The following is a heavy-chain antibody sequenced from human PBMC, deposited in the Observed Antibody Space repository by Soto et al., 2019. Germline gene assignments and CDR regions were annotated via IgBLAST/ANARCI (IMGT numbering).Heavy chain of an antibody. D-gene: IGHD3-10*01. CDR3: ARVVRGAYYFDY. CDR1: GFTFSDHY. V-gene: IGHV3-72*01. CDR2: TRNKANSYTT. J-gene: IGHJ4*02. Sequence: EVQLVESGGGLVQPGGSLRLSCAASGFTFSDHYMDWVRQAPGKGLEWVCRTRNKANSYTTEYAASVKGRFTISRDDSKNSLYLQMNSLKTEDTAVYYCARVVRGAYYFDYWGQGTLVTVSS.